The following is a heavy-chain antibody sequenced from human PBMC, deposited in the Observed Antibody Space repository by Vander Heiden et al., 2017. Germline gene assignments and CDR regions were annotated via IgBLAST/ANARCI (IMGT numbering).Heavy chain of an antibody. CDR1: GFTFSNYA. D-gene: IGHD2-2*01. V-gene: IGHV3-23*01. CDR2: IGGSGGTT. CDR3: AKAGYCSSTSCSRPYYFDY. Sequence: EVQLLESGGGLVQPGGSLRLSCAGSGFTFSNYAMSWVRQTPGKGLEWVSTIGGSGGTTDYADSVKGRFTISRDISKDTLFLQMNSLRVEDTAVYYCAKAGYCSSTSCSRPYYFDYWVQGNLVTVSS. J-gene: IGHJ4*02.